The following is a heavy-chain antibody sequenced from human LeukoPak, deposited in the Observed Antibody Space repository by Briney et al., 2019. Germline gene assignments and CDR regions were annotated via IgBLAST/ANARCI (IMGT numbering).Heavy chain of an antibody. Sequence: SETLSLTCAVYGGSFSGYYWSWIRQPPGKGLEWIGEINHSGSTYYNPSLKSRVTISVDTSKNQFSLKLSSVTAADTAVYYCARLNSLGYSSGWYPDYWGQGTLVTVSS. V-gene: IGHV4-34*01. D-gene: IGHD6-19*01. CDR3: ARLNSLGYSSGWYPDY. J-gene: IGHJ4*02. CDR2: INHSGST. CDR1: GGSFSGYY.